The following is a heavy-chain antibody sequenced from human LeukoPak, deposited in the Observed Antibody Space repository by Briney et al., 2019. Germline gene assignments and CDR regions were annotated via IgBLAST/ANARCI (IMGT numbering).Heavy chain of an antibody. Sequence: PSESLSLTCTVSGGSISTYYWSWIRQPPGKGLEWIGSIYHSGSTYYNPSLKSRVTISVDTSKNQFSLKLSSVTAADTAVYYCATRTNPYYYDSSGERSDAFDIWGQGTMVTVSS. D-gene: IGHD3-22*01. V-gene: IGHV4-59*08. CDR2: IYHSGST. CDR3: ATRTNPYYYDSSGERSDAFDI. J-gene: IGHJ3*02. CDR1: GGSISTYY.